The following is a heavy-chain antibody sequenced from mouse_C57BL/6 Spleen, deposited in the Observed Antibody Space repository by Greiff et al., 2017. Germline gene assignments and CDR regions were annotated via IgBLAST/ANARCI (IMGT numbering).Heavy chain of an antibody. J-gene: IGHJ4*01. CDR3: ARYDPYYAMDY. V-gene: IGHV1-81*01. CDR1: GYTFTSYG. CDR2: IHPRSGNT. Sequence: QVQLQQSGAELARPGASVKLSCKASGYTFTSYGISWVKQRTGQGLEWIGEIHPRSGNTYYNEKFKGKATLTADKSSSTAYMELRSLTSEDSAVYFCARYDPYYAMDYWGQGTSVTVSS. D-gene: IGHD2-3*01.